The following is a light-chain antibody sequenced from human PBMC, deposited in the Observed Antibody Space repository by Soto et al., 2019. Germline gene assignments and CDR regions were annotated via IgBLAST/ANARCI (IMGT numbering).Light chain of an antibody. CDR3: QQYHSYPYT. Sequence: HIAPDTKALDATFGGRVTNPCQASQHINTWLAWYQQKSGKAPKLLMYDASSLESGVPSRFSGSSSGTEFTLTIISVQPGDFATYYCQQYHSYPYTFGQGTKVDIK. V-gene: IGKV1-5*01. J-gene: IGKJ2*01. CDR2: DAS. CDR1: QHINTW.